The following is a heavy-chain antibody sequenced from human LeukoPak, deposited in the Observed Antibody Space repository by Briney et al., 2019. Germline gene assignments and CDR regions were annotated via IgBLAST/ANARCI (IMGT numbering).Heavy chain of an antibody. CDR1: GGSISSYY. J-gene: IGHJ5*02. CDR3: ARLITTHNWFDP. Sequence: KPSETLSLTCTVSGGSISSYYWSWIRQPAGKGLEWIACIYNRGNTYYNPSLKSRVTMSVDTSKNQFSLNLSSVTAADTAVYYCARLITTHNWFDPWGQGTLVTVSS. CDR2: IYNRGNT. D-gene: IGHD1-14*01. V-gene: IGHV4-4*07.